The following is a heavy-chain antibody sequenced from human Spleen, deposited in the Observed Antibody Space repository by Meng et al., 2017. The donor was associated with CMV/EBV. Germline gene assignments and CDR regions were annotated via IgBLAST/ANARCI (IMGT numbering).Heavy chain of an antibody. CDR1: ESAFSGYA. CDR2: ISGGGGST. D-gene: IGHD3-3*02. Sequence: GGSLRLSCAASESAFSGYAMSWVRQAPGKGLEWVSAISGGGGSTYYADSVKGRFTISRDNSKNTVYLQMNSLRAEDTAVYYCARDREHFWSGYVPFDYWGQGTLVTVSS. J-gene: IGHJ4*02. V-gene: IGHV3-23*01. CDR3: ARDREHFWSGYVPFDY.